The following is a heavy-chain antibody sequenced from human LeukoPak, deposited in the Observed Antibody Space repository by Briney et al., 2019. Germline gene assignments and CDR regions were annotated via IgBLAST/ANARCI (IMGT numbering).Heavy chain of an antibody. CDR3: ARGYRRMDYFDY. CDR1: GGTFSSYA. J-gene: IGHJ4*02. Sequence: GASVKVSCKASGGTFSSYAISWVRQAPGQGLEWMGGIIPIFGTANYAQKFQGRVTMTRDMSTSTVYMELSSLRSEDTAVYYCARGYRRMDYFDYWGQGTLVTGSS. D-gene: IGHD2-15*01. CDR2: IIPIFGTA. V-gene: IGHV1-69*05.